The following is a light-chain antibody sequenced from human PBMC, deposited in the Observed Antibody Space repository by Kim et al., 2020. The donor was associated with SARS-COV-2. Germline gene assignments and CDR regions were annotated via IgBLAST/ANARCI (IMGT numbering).Light chain of an antibody. Sequence: GQSITISCTGTSSDVGGYNYVSWYQQHPGKAPNLMIYDVSKRPSGVSNRFSGSKSGNTASLTISGLQAEDEADYYCSSYTASNSWVFGGGTQLTVL. V-gene: IGLV2-14*03. CDR3: SSYTASNSWV. CDR2: DVS. CDR1: SSDVGGYNY. J-gene: IGLJ3*02.